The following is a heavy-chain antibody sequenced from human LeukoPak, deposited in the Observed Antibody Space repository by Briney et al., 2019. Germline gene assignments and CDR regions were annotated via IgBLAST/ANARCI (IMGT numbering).Heavy chain of an antibody. Sequence: ASVKVSLKPSGYTFTGYYLHWVRQAPGQALEWMGWMNLNTGATAYAQNLQGRVDMTRDTSIDTAYMDLSSLTSDDTAVYYCARDRVGSGWPRRGYFEFWGQGTVDTVSS. CDR3: ARDRVGSGWPRRGYFEF. V-gene: IGHV1-2*02. J-gene: IGHJ4*02. CDR2: MNLNTGAT. CDR1: GYTFTGYY. D-gene: IGHD6-19*01.